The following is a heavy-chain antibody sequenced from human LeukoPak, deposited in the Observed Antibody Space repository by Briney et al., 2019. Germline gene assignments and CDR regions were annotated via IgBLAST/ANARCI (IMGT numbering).Heavy chain of an antibody. CDR2: ISSSSSYT. CDR3: ARFGTTHDAFDI. CDR1: GFTFSDYY. J-gene: IGHJ3*02. D-gene: IGHD1-1*01. Sequence: GGSLRLSCAASGFTFSDYYMSWIRQAPGKGLEWVSYISSSSSYTNYADSVKGRFTISRDNAKNPLYLQMNSLRAEDTAVYYCARFGTTHDAFDIWGQGTMVTVS. V-gene: IGHV3-11*03.